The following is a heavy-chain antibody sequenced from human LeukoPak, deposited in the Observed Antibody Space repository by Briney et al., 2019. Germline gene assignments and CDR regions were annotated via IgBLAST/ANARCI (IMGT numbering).Heavy chain of an antibody. Sequence: GESLKISCKGSGYNFISYWIGWVGQMPGKGLEWMGIIYPGDSDTRYSPSFQGQVTISADKPISTAYLQWRSLKASDSAMYYCARRIAGSGVDYWGQGTLVTVSS. V-gene: IGHV5-51*01. D-gene: IGHD6-13*01. CDR3: ARRIAGSGVDY. CDR2: IYPGDSDT. CDR1: GYNFISYW. J-gene: IGHJ4*02.